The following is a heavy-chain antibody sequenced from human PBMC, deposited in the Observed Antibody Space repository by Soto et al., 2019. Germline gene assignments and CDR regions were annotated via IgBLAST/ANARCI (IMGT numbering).Heavy chain of an antibody. V-gene: IGHV4-4*07. CDR2: IYTSGST. D-gene: IGHD3-22*01. CDR1: GGSISSYY. CDR3: AMGGDYYDSSGYYCA. Sequence: PSETLSLTCTVSGGSISSYYWSWIRQPAGKGLEWIGRIYTSGSTNYNPSLKSRVTMSVDTSKNQFSLKLSSVTAADTAVYYCAMGGDYYDSSGYYCAWGQGTLVTVSS. J-gene: IGHJ5*02.